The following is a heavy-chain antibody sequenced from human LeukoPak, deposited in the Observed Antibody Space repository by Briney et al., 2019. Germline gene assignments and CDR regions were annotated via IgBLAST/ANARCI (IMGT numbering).Heavy chain of an antibody. CDR3: AKVTKQQLVDY. CDR2: ISGSGGST. J-gene: IGHJ4*02. D-gene: IGHD6-13*01. V-gene: IGHV3-23*01. Sequence: GGSLRLSCAASGFTVSSNYMSWVRQAPGKGLEWVSAISGSGGSTYYADSVKGRFTISRDNSKNTLYLQMNSLRAEDTAVYYCAKVTKQQLVDYWGQGTLVTVSS. CDR1: GFTVSSNY.